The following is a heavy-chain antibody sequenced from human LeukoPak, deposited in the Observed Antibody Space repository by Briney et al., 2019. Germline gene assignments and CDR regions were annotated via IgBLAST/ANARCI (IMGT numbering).Heavy chain of an antibody. Sequence: GGSLRLSCAASGFTFSSYSMNWVRQAPGKGLEWVSSISTSSNYIYYADSMKGRFTISRAKNSLYLQMNSLSAEDTAAYYCARRAGSYFDDAFDIWGQGTMVTVSS. D-gene: IGHD1-26*01. V-gene: IGHV3-21*01. J-gene: IGHJ3*02. CDR1: GFTFSSYS. CDR3: ARRAGSYFDDAFDI. CDR2: ISTSSNYI.